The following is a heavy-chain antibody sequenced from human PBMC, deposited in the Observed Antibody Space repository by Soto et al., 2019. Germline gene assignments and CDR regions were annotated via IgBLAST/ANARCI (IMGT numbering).Heavy chain of an antibody. CDR3: ARSNYDFWSGYYTVYYGMDV. D-gene: IGHD3-3*01. V-gene: IGHV1-8*02. CDR2: MNPNSGNT. J-gene: IGHJ6*02. CDR1: GYTFTSYY. Sequence: ASVKVSCKASGYTFTSYYMHWVRQAPGQGLEWMGWMNPNSGNTGYAQKFQGRVTMTRNTSISTAYMELSSLRSEDTAVYYCARSNYDFWSGYYTVYYGMDVWGQGTTVTVSS.